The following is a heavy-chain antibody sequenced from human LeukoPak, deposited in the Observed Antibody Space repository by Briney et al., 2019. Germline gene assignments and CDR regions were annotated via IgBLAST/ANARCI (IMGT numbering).Heavy chain of an antibody. CDR1: GLTFSSYW. CDR3: ARGVNGDSRFDP. CDR2: INSSSSYT. Sequence: GGSLRLSCAASGLTFSSYWMHWVRQVPGKGLVWVSRINSSSSYTRYADSVKGRFTISRDNAKNTLYLQMNSLRAEDTAVYYCARGVNGDSRFDPWGQGTLGTLSS. J-gene: IGHJ5*02. D-gene: IGHD4-17*01. V-gene: IGHV3-74*01.